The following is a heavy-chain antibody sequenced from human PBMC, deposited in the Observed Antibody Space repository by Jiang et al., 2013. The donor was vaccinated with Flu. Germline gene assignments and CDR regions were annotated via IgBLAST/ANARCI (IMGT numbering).Heavy chain of an antibody. V-gene: IGHV1-69*01. Sequence: SGAEVKKPGSSVKVSCKASGGTFSSYAISWVRQAPGQGLEWMGGIIPIFGTANYAQKFQGRVTITADESTSTAYMELSSLRSEDTAVYYCARDRHGYCSSTSCLDAFDIWGQGTMVTVSS. D-gene: IGHD2-2*03. CDR3: ARDRHGYCSSTSCLDAFDI. CDR2: IIPIFGTA. CDR1: GGTFSSYA. J-gene: IGHJ3*02.